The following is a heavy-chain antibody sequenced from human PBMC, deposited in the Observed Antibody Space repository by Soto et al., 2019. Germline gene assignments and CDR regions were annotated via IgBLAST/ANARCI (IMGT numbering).Heavy chain of an antibody. Sequence: EVQLVESGGGLVQPGGSLRLSCEAYGFTFRNYDMHWVSQGTGKGLEWVSGISAAGDPDYADSVEGRFTISRENAQNSFFLQMNSLRVGDTAVYYCARTDRDFYGLDVWGQGTTVIVSS. J-gene: IGHJ6*02. CDR1: GFTFRNYD. CDR2: ISAAGDP. CDR3: ARTDRDFYGLDV. V-gene: IGHV3-13*05.